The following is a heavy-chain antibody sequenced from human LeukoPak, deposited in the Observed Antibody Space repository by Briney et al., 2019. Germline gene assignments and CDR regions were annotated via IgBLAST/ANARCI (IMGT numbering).Heavy chain of an antibody. CDR1: GGSFSGYY. V-gene: IGHV4-34*01. CDR2: INHSGST. J-gene: IGHJ6*03. Sequence: PSETLSLTCAVYGGSFSGYYWSWIRQPPGKGLEWIGEINHSGSTNYNPSLKSRVTISVDTSKNQFSLKLSSVTAADTAVYYCARLVRGYYGSGSYYKNTYYYYMDVWGKGTTVTISS. D-gene: IGHD3-10*01. CDR3: ARLVRGYYGSGSYYKNTYYYYMDV.